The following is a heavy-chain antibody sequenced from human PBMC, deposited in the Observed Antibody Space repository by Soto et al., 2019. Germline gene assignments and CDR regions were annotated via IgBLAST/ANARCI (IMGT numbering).Heavy chain of an antibody. J-gene: IGHJ5*02. Sequence: SETLSLTCAVYGGSVNGYYWNWIRQPPGKGLEWIGEINHTGGTHYNPSLKNRVTMSVDTSKNQFSLRLSSVTAADTAIYYCATRITVFGLLIPPFDPWGQGTQVTVSS. CDR3: ATRITVFGLLIPPFDP. CDR2: INHTGGT. CDR1: GGSVNGYY. V-gene: IGHV4-34*01. D-gene: IGHD3-3*01.